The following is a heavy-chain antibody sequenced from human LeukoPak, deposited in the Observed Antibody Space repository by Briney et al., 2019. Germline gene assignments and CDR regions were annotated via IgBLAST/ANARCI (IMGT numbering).Heavy chain of an antibody. J-gene: IGHJ4*02. Sequence: SETLSLTCTVSGGSISSYYWSWIRQPPGKGLEWIGYIYYSGSTNYDPSLKSRVTISVDTSKNQFSLKLSSVTAADTAVYYCARRIAVAGQYFDYWGREPWSPSPQ. V-gene: IGHV4-59*08. CDR3: ARRIAVAGQYFDY. CDR2: IYYSGST. CDR1: GGSISSYY. D-gene: IGHD6-19*01.